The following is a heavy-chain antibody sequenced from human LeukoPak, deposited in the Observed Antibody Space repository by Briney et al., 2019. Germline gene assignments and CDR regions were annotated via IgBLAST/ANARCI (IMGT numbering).Heavy chain of an antibody. D-gene: IGHD6-19*01. CDR3: ARSASSGPPRY. V-gene: IGHV4-59*01. J-gene: IGHJ4*02. CDR2: IYYSGST. Sequence: PSETLSLTCTVSGGSISSYYWSWIRQPPGKGLEWIGYIYYSGSTNYNPSLKSRVTISVDTSKNQFSLKLSSVTAADTAVYYCARSASSGPPRYWGQGTLVTVSS. CDR1: GGSISSYY.